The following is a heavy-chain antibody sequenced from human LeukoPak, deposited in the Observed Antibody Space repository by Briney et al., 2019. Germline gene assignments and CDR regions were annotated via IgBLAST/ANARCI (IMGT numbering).Heavy chain of an antibody. D-gene: IGHD1-7*01. Sequence: GGSLRLSCAASGFTFSSYSMNWVRQAPGKGLEWVSYISSSSGTIYYADSVKGRFTISRDNAKNSLYLQMNSLRAEDTAVYYCARERPYNWNLDGAFDIWGQGTMVTVSS. V-gene: IGHV3-48*04. J-gene: IGHJ3*02. CDR2: ISSSSGTI. CDR1: GFTFSSYS. CDR3: ARERPYNWNLDGAFDI.